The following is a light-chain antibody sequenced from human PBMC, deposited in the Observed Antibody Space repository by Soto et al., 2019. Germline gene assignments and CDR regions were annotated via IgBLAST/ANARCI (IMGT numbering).Light chain of an antibody. J-gene: IGLJ3*02. CDR2: GYF. CDR3: QSYDSSLSGYL. CDR1: SSNVGSGFD. V-gene: IGLV1-40*01. Sequence: QSVLTQPPSVSGAPGQRITISCTGSSSNVGSGFDIHWYPHVPGTAPKLLLYGYFHRPSGVPDRFSGSKSGTSASLAITGLQAEDEADYYCQSYDSSLSGYLFGGGTQLTVL.